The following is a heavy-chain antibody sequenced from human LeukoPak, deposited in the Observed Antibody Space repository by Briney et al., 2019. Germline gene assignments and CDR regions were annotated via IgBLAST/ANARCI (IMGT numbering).Heavy chain of an antibody. Sequence: GGSLRLSCAASGFTFSSYAMHWVRQAPGKGLEWVAVISYDGSNKYYADSVKGRFTISRDNSKNTLYLQMGSLRAEDMAVYYCAREGNWNYRYFDYWGQGTLVTVSS. CDR3: AREGNWNYRYFDY. J-gene: IGHJ4*02. CDR2: ISYDGSNK. D-gene: IGHD1-7*01. V-gene: IGHV3-30*14. CDR1: GFTFSSYA.